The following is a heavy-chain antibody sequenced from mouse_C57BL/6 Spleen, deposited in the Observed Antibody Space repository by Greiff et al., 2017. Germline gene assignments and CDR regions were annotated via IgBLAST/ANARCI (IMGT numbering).Heavy chain of an antibody. V-gene: IGHV1-64*01. CDR3: AREGLQAWFAY. CDR1: GYTFTGYW. Sequence: VQLQQPGAELVKPGASVKLSCKASGYTFTGYWLHWVKQRPGQGLEWIGMVHPKSGSTNYNEKFKSKATLTVDKSSSTAYMQLSSLTSEDSAVYYCAREGLQAWFAYWGQGTLVTVSA. CDR2: VHPKSGST. D-gene: IGHD3-1*01. J-gene: IGHJ3*01.